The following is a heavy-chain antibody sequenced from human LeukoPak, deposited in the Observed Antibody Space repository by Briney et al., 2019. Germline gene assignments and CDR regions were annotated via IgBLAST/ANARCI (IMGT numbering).Heavy chain of an antibody. CDR3: ATLEGGVIVDY. Sequence: GGALETYRQGSGYIFTSYWITWGRQLPGKGEESIVRFAPTLSYPSYSPSSQPHVPLSADNSITTAYLQWRSLKASDTAMYYCATLEGGVIVDYWGQGTLVSVSS. CDR1: GYIFTSYW. D-gene: IGHD3-16*02. CDR2: FAPTLSYP. V-gene: IGHV5-10-1*01. J-gene: IGHJ4*02.